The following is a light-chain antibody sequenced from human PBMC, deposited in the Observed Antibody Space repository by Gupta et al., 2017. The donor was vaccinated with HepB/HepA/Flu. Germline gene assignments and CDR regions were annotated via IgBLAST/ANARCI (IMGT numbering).Light chain of an antibody. CDR2: EDD. V-gene: IGLV3-1*01. CDR1: NLGDKY. CDR3: QAWDSTTEHVI. J-gene: IGLJ2*01. Sequence: SYDLTQAPSVSVSPGQKASITCSGDNLGDKYVCWYKQKPGQSPVLVIYEDDKRPSGIPERFSGSNSGNTATLTISGSQAMDEADYYCQAWDSTTEHVIFGGGTKLTVL.